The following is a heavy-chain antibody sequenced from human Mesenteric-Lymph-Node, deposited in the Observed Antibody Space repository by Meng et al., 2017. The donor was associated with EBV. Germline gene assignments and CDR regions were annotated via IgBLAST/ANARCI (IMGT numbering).Heavy chain of an antibody. CDR3: ATCSRRPSCWFDP. V-gene: IGHV4-61*01. J-gene: IGHJ5*02. CDR2: IYYSGSP. D-gene: IGHD2-8*01. CDR1: GGSVSSGSYF. Sequence: QGPLQESGPGLVNPSEALSLTCTVSGGSVSSGSYFWSWIRQPPGKGLEWIGYIYYSGSPNYNPSLNSRVTISVDTSKNQFSLKLGSVTAADTAVYYCATCSRRPSCWFDPWGQGTLVTVSS.